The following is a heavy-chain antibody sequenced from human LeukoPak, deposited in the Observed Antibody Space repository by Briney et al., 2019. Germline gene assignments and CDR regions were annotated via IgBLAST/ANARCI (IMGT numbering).Heavy chain of an antibody. J-gene: IGHJ4*02. CDR3: ATDEGGVIDFYN. CDR1: GFTFSNYE. D-gene: IGHD3-16*02. CDR2: ISTSDTIV. V-gene: IGHV3-48*03. Sequence: GGSLRLSCAASGFTFSNYEMNWVRQAPGKGLEWVSYISTSDTIVRYADSVKGRFTISRDNAKNSLYLQMNSLRVEDTSVYYRATDEGGVIDFYNWGQGTLVTV.